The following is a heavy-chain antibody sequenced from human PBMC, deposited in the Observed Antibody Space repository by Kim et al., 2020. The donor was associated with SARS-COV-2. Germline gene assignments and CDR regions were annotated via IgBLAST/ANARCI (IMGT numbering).Heavy chain of an antibody. CDR2: ISGSGGST. J-gene: IGHJ3*02. V-gene: IGHV3-23*01. Sequence: GGSLRLSCAASGFTFSSYAMSWVRQAPGKGLEWVSAISGSGGSTYYADSVKGRFTISRDNSKNTLYLQMNSLRAEDTAVYYCAKVGPRGPTNYYDSSGYKGLDAFDTWGQGTMVTVSS. CDR3: AKVGPRGPTNYYDSSGYKGLDAFDT. CDR1: GFTFSSYA. D-gene: IGHD3-22*01.